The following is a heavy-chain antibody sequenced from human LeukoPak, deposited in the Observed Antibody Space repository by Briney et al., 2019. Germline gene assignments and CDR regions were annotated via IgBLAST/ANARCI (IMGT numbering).Heavy chain of an antibody. CDR2: IYYNEDT. D-gene: IGHD2-15*01. CDR3: ARQLAAGNDGFDV. V-gene: IGHV4-39*01. J-gene: IGHJ3*01. Sequence: SGTLSLTCSVSGVSIYSSTYYWAWIRQPPGKGLEFIGSIYYNEDTFHNPSLKSRLTISVDTSANLFSLRLTSVTAADTATYYCARQLAAGNDGFDVWGPGTVVTVSS. CDR1: GVSIYSSTYY.